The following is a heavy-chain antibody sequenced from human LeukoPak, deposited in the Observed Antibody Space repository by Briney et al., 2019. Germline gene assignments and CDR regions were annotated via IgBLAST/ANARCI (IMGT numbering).Heavy chain of an antibody. CDR2: IRYDGTNK. Sequence: GGSLRLSCAASGFTFSSYGMHWVRQAPGKGLEWVAFIRYDGTNKYYADSVKGRFTISRDNSKNTLYLQMNSLRAEDTAAYYCAKDSPVTATMVGTFDYWGQGTLVTVSS. D-gene: IGHD5-24*01. CDR3: AKDSPVTATMVGTFDY. V-gene: IGHV3-30*02. J-gene: IGHJ4*02. CDR1: GFTFSSYG.